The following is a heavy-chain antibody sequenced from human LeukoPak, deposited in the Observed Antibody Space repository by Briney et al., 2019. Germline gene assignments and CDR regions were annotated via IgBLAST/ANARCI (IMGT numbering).Heavy chain of an antibody. CDR2: VHHSGNT. Sequence: KTSETLSLTCAVSGFSVGSGYFWGWIRQPPGKGLEWIGSVHHSGNTYYNPSLKSRVAASVDTSKNQFSLRLNSVTAADTAIYHCAGVKNIAVAADYFDSWGQGTLVTVSS. CDR3: AGVKNIAVAADYFDS. J-gene: IGHJ4*02. D-gene: IGHD6-19*01. V-gene: IGHV4-38-2*01. CDR1: GFSVGSGYF.